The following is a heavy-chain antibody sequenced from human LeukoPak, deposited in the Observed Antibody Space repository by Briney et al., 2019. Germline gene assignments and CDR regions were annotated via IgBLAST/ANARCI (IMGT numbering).Heavy chain of an antibody. CDR1: GFTFSSYW. V-gene: IGHV3-7*01. CDR3: ARDPSGYSGYDPPFDY. D-gene: IGHD5-12*01. CDR2: IKQDGSEK. J-gene: IGHJ4*02. Sequence: GGSLRLSCAASGFTFSSYWMSWVRQAPGKGLEWVANIKQDGSEKYYVDSVKGRFTISRDNAKNSLYLQMNSLRAEDTGVYYCARDPSGYSGYDPPFDYWGQGILVTVSS.